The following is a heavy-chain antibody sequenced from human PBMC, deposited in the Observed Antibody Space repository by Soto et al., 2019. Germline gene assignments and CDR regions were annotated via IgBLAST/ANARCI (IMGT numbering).Heavy chain of an antibody. Sequence: QVQLVESGGGVVQPGRSLRLSCAASGFTFSSYAMHWVRQAPGKGLEWVAVISYDGSNKYYADSVKGRFTISRDNSKNTLYLPMNSLRAEDTAVYYWARANDSWGQGTLVTVSS. CDR3: ARANDS. V-gene: IGHV3-30-3*01. CDR1: GFTFSSYA. CDR2: ISYDGSNK. J-gene: IGHJ4*02.